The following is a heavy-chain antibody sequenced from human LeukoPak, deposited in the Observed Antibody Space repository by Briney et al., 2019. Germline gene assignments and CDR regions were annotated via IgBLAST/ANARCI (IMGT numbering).Heavy chain of an antibody. CDR1: GFTFSSYA. CDR2: ISGSGGST. Sequence: GGSLRLSCAASGFTFSSYAMSWVRQAPGKGLEWVSAISGSGGSTYYADSVKGRFTISRDNSKNTLYLQMNSLRAEDMAVYYCAKDDGYSYGYRFNYWGQGTLVTVSS. J-gene: IGHJ4*02. V-gene: IGHV3-23*01. CDR3: AKDDGYSYGYRFNY. D-gene: IGHD5-18*01.